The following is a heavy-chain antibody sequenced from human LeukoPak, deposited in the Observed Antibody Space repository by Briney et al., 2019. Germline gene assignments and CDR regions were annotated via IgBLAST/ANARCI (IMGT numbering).Heavy chain of an antibody. Sequence: PETSLRLSCVASGFTFTNYAMSWVRQAPGKGLEWVSAISGSGGSTNYADSVKGRFTISRDNSKNTLYLQMNSLRAEDTAVYYCAKVTYYGSGSYYKYYFDYWGQGTLVTVSS. CDR3: AKVTYYGSGSYYKYYFDY. CDR1: GFTFTNYA. D-gene: IGHD3-10*01. J-gene: IGHJ4*02. V-gene: IGHV3-23*01. CDR2: ISGSGGST.